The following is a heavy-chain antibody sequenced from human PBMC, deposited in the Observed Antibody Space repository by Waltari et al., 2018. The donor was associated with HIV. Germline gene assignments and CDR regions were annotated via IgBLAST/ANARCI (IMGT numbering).Heavy chain of an antibody. V-gene: IGHV1-2*02. D-gene: IGHD7-27*01. CDR1: GYTFSNYY. CDR3: ARGYSAQNPKLGAGGY. J-gene: IGHJ4*02. CDR2: VNPRSGDT. Sequence: QLVQSGAEVKKPGASVKVSCKASGYTFSNYYIHWVRQAPGQGLEWRGWVNPRSGDTRYEHKFQVGVTITRDTSISTVYMELSRLTYDDTADYYCARGYSAQNPKLGAGGYWGQGTLVTVSS.